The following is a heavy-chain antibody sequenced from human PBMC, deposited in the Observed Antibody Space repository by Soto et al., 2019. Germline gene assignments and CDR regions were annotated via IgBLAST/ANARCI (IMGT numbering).Heavy chain of an antibody. CDR3: AADATAWQQMVPSDY. CDR1: GFTFTSSA. Sequence: EASVKVSCKASGFTFTSSAFQWVRQARGQRLEWIGWIAVGSGYTNYAQRFQDRVTLTRDMSTATTYMELSRLTSEDTAIYYCAADATAWQQMVPSDYWGQGTLLTVSS. V-gene: IGHV1-58*01. D-gene: IGHD2-8*01. J-gene: IGHJ4*02. CDR2: IAVGSGYT.